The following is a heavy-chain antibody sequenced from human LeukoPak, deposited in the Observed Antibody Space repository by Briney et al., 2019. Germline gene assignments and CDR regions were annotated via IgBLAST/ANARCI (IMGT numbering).Heavy chain of an antibody. CDR1: GFTFNKYW. D-gene: IGHD6-6*01. CDR3: ARLEYSSSSPWDY. Sequence: GGSLRLSCAASGFTFNKYWMSWVRQAPGKGLEWVANIKQDGSEKYYVDSVKGRFTISRDNAKNSLYLQMNSLRAEDTAVYYCARLEYSSSSPWDYWGQGTLVTVSS. J-gene: IGHJ4*02. V-gene: IGHV3-7*01. CDR2: IKQDGSEK.